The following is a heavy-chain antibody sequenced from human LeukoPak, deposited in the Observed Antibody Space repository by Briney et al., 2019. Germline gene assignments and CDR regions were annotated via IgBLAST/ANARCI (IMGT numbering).Heavy chain of an antibody. Sequence: ASVKVSCKASGYTFTSYDINWVRQATGQGLEWMGWMNPNSGNTGYAQKFQRRVTITRNTSISTAYMELSSLRSEDTAVYYCARAPGMEYQLLIDAFDIWGQGTMVTVSS. D-gene: IGHD2-2*01. CDR3: ARAPGMEYQLLIDAFDI. CDR2: MNPNSGNT. V-gene: IGHV1-8*03. J-gene: IGHJ3*02. CDR1: GYTFTSYD.